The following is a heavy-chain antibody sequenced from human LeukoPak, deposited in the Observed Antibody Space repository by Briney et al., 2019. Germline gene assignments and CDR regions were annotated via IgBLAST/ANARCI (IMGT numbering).Heavy chain of an antibody. CDR3: ARYCSGGSCFLNYYGMDV. J-gene: IGHJ6*02. D-gene: IGHD2-15*01. CDR2: ISGNSRDT. V-gene: IGHV3-23*01. Sequence: SGGSLRLSCAASGFTFSSYGMHWVRQAPGKGLEWVSAISGNSRDTHYIDSVKGRFTISRDNSKNTLYLQMNSLRDDDTAVYYCARYCSGGSCFLNYYGMDVWGQGTTVTVSS. CDR1: GFTFSSYG.